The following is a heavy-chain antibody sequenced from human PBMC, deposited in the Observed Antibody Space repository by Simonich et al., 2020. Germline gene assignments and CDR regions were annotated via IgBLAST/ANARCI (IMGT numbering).Heavy chain of an antibody. J-gene: IGHJ6*03. CDR1: GYTFTGYY. CDR3: ARGGVQYYYYYMDV. CDR2: INRNRGGT. V-gene: IGHV1-2*02. Sequence: QVQLVQSGAEVKKPGASVKVSCKASGYTFTGYYMHWVRQAPGQGLEGREWINRNRGGTNYAQKFQGRVTRTRDTSISTAYMELSRLRSDDTAVYYCARGGVQYYYYYMDVWGKGTTVTVSS. D-gene: IGHD3-3*01.